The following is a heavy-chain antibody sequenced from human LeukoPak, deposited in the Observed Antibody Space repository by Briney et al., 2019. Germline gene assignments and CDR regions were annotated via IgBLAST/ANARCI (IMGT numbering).Heavy chain of an antibody. CDR3: ARSNGYNYRLDGFDM. Sequence: PSETLSLTCTVSGDSISNYYWSWIRQSPGKGLEWIGYIHYDGSTIYNPSLKSRVTISLDTSKNQFSLTLKSVTAADTAVYYCARSNGYNYRLDGFDMWGQGTLVTISS. V-gene: IGHV4-59*01. J-gene: IGHJ3*02. D-gene: IGHD5-24*01. CDR1: GDSISNYY. CDR2: IHYDGST.